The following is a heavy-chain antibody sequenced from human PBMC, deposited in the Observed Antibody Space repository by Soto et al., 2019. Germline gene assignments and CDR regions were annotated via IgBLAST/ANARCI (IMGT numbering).Heavy chain of an antibody. J-gene: IGHJ5*02. CDR1: GFTFSSYS. D-gene: IGHD3-3*01. CDR3: AREHVDYDFYPSVDLWFDP. V-gene: IGHV3-48*02. CDR2: ISSSSSTI. Sequence: GGSLRLSCAASGFTFSSYSMNWVRQAPGKGLEWVSYISSSSSTIYYADSVKGRFTISRDNAKNSLYLQMNSLRDEDTAVNYCAREHVDYDFYPSVDLWFDPWGQGTLVTVSS.